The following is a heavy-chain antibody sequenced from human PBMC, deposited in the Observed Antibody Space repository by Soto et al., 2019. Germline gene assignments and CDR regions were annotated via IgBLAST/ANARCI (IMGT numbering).Heavy chain of an antibody. J-gene: IGHJ4*02. D-gene: IGHD6-19*01. Sequence: ASVKVSCKASGYTFTSDGISWVRQAPGQGLEWMGWISAYNGNTNYAQKHQGRVTMTTAKSTSPAYMELRSLRSDDTAVYYCARVQSASSGIDYWGQGTLVTVSS. V-gene: IGHV1-18*01. CDR2: ISAYNGNT. CDR3: ARVQSASSGIDY. CDR1: GYTFTSDG.